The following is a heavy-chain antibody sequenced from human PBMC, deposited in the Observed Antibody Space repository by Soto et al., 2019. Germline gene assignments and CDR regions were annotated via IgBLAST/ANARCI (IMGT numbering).Heavy chain of an antibody. CDR2: ISAYDGNT. Sequence: QVQLVQSGAEVKKPGASVKVSCKASGYTFTSYGISWVRQAPGQGLEWMGWISAYDGNTNYTQKLPGRVTMTTDTSTSTAYTELRSLRSDDTAVYYCARDVFGDPGVYWGQGALVTVAS. J-gene: IGHJ4*02. V-gene: IGHV1-18*01. D-gene: IGHD3-10*02. CDR3: ARDVFGDPGVY. CDR1: GYTFTSYG.